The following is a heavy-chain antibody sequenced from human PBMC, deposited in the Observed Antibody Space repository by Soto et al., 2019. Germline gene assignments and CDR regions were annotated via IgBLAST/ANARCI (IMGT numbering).Heavy chain of an antibody. J-gene: IGHJ6*02. CDR3: ARGGDFWSGSPPYYYYGMDV. V-gene: IGHV3-30-3*01. CDR2: ISYDGSNK. Sequence: QVQLVESGGGVVQPGRSLRLSCAASGFTFSSYAMHWVRQAPGKGLEWVAVISYDGSNKYYADSVKGRMTIYKDNSKNSLYLQVNSLRAEDTAVYYCARGGDFWSGSPPYYYYGMDVWGQGTTVTVSS. CDR1: GFTFSSYA. D-gene: IGHD3-3*01.